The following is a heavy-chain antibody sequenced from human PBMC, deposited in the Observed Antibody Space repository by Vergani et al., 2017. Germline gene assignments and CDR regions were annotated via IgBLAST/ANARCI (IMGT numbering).Heavy chain of an antibody. CDR1: GYTFTNYY. Sequence: QVLLVQSGAEVKKPGASVRVSCKTSGYTFTNYYIHWVRQAPGQGLEWMGIINPSGGSTTYAQQFQGRLTITRDTSTSTVYMDLSNLGSDDTAVYYCARPHGDILPPYPRRLDYWGQGTVVTVSS. V-gene: IGHV1-46*03. CDR2: INPSGGST. J-gene: IGHJ4*02. CDR3: ARPHGDILPPYPRRLDY.